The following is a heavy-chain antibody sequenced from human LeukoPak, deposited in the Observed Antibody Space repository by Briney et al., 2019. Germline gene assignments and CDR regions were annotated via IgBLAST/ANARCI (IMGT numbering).Heavy chain of an antibody. Sequence: SKTLSLTCAVSGSSVTSDYFWGWIRQPPGKGLEWIATIYHSWGIYFNPSLKSRVSISLDASKNEFSLRLTSLTAGDTAIYYCARNVTAGFFDYWGQGILVTVSS. J-gene: IGHJ4*02. D-gene: IGHD1-1*01. CDR3: ARNVTAGFFDY. CDR1: GSSVTSDYF. V-gene: IGHV4-38-2*01. CDR2: IYHSWGI.